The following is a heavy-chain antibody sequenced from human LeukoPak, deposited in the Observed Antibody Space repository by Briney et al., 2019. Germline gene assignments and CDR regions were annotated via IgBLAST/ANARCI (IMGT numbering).Heavy chain of an antibody. J-gene: IGHJ5*02. D-gene: IGHD3-9*01. CDR2: INTYIGKT. CDR1: GYTFTDYF. CDR3: ARHRYFDWLMHT. Sequence: ASVKVSCKASGYTFTDYFMHWVRQAPGQGLEWMGWINTYIGKTNYAQKFQGRVTMTTDTSTSTAYMELRSLRSDDTAVYYCARHRYFDWLMHTWGQGTLVTVSS. V-gene: IGHV1-18*04.